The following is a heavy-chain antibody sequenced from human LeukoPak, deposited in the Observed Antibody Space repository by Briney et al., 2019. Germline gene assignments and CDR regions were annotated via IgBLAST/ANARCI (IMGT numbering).Heavy chain of an antibody. CDR3: ARHFPGGYRLDAFDI. D-gene: IGHD5-18*01. J-gene: IGHJ3*02. CDR1: GGSISSSSCY. CDR2: IYYSGST. V-gene: IGHV4-39*01. Sequence: PSETLSLTCTVSGGSISSSSCYWGWIRQPPGKGLEWIGSIYYSGSTYYNPSLKSRVTISVDTSKNQFSLKLSSVTAADTAVYYCARHFPGGYRLDAFDIWGQGTMVTVSS.